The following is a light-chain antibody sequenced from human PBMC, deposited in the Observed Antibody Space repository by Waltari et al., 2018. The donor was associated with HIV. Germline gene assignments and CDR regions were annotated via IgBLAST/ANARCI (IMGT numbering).Light chain of an antibody. CDR2: WAS. CDR3: QQFYNTPIT. V-gene: IGKV4-1*01. J-gene: IGKJ5*01. CDR1: QSVLSSRDNNNY. Sequence: DIVMTQSPDSLPVSLGERATINCKSSQSVLSSRDNNNYLAWYQQKPGQPPKLLIYWASTRESGVPDRFSGGGSGTEFTLTISSLQAEDVAVYYCQQFYNTPITFGQGTRLEIK.